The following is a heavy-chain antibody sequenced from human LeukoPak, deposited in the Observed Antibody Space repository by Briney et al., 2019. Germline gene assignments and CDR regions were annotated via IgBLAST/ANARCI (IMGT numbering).Heavy chain of an antibody. CDR3: AKDTIFGVVITGNNDAFDI. CDR1: GFTFSSYA. D-gene: IGHD3-3*01. CDR2: ISGSGGST. Sequence: GGSLRLSCAASGFTFSSYAMSWVRQAPGKGLEWVSAISGSGGSTYYADSVKGRFTISRDNSKNTLYLQMNSLRAEDTAVYYCAKDTIFGVVITGNNDAFDIWGQGTMVTVSS. J-gene: IGHJ3*02. V-gene: IGHV3-23*01.